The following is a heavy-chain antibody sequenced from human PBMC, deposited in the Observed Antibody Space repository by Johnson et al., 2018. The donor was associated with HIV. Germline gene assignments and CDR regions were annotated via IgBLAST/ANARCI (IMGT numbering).Heavy chain of an antibody. V-gene: IGHV3-73*01. CDR3: TTARNRLWSSSGWTGFWAFDI. Sequence: VQLVESGGGLVQPGGSLKLSCAASGFTFSGSAMHWVRQASGKGLEWVGRIRSKDNTYATAYAASVKGRFTISRDDSKNTLYLQMNSLKTEDTAVYYCTTARNRLWSSSGWTGFWAFDIWGQGTMVTVSS. CDR1: GFTFSGSA. J-gene: IGHJ3*02. CDR2: IRSKDNTYAT. D-gene: IGHD6-19*01.